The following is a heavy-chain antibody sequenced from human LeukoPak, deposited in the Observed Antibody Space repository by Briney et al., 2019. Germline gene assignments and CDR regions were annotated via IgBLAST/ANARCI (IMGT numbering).Heavy chain of an antibody. CDR1: GFTFTKCA. CDR3: AGDRNSDWYSPLDY. J-gene: IGHJ4*02. D-gene: IGHD6-19*01. CDR2: ITATGDTA. Sequence: PGGSLRLSCVASGFTFTKCAMSWIRQAAGKGLEWVAFITATGDTAYYADSVKGRFTISRDNSRNTVYMQMDSLRAEDTAIYYCAGDRNSDWYSPLDYWGQGSQVTVSP. V-gene: IGHV3-23*01.